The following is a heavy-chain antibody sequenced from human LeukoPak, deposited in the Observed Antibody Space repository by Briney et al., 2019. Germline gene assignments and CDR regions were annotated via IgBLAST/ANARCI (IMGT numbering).Heavy chain of an antibody. Sequence: SETLSLTCAVYGGSFSGYYWSWIRQPPGKGLEWIGEINHSGSTNYNPSLKSRVTISVDTSKNQFSLKLSSVTAADTAVYYCARDPNWGGYFDYWGQGTLVTVSS. CDR2: INHSGST. D-gene: IGHD7-27*01. V-gene: IGHV4-34*01. CDR3: ARDPNWGGYFDY. CDR1: GGSFSGYY. J-gene: IGHJ4*02.